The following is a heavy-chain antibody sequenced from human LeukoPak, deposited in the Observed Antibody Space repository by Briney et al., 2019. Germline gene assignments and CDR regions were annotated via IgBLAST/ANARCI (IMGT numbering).Heavy chain of an antibody. CDR3: ATGRITIFGVVIIPDAFDI. V-gene: IGHV4-39*01. CDR2: IYYSGST. D-gene: IGHD3-3*01. Sequence: SETLSLTXTVSGGSISSSSYYWGWIRQPPGKGLEWIGSIYYSGSTYYNPSLKSRVTISVDTSKNQFSLKLSSVTAADTAVYYCATGRITIFGVVIIPDAFDIWGQGTMVTVSS. J-gene: IGHJ3*02. CDR1: GGSISSSSYY.